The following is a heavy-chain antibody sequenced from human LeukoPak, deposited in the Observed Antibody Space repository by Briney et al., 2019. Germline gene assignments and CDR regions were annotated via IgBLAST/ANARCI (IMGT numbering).Heavy chain of an antibody. D-gene: IGHD3-9*01. J-gene: IGHJ4*02. CDR2: IKEGGTYT. CDR3: ARDFDMGITPGDDFDF. V-gene: IGHV3-74*01. Sequence: PGPSLRLSCAASGLTFSKYWIHCVRQTPREGLVLVARIKEGGTYTSYADSVKGPFTISRDNARNTVFLQMNSLRAEDTAVYYCARDFDMGITPGDDFDFWGQGTLVTVSS. CDR1: GLTFSKYW.